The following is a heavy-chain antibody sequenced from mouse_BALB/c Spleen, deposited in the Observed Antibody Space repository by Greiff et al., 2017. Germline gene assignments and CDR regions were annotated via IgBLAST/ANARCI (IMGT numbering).Heavy chain of an antibody. V-gene: IGHV1-9*01. CDR1: GYTFSSYW. CDR3: ARRGTARAYGTYYAMDY. D-gene: IGHD3-2*01. J-gene: IGHJ4*01. CDR2: ILPGSGST. Sequence: QVQLQQSGAELMKPGASVKISCKATGYTFSSYWIEWVKQRPGHGLEWIGEILPGSGSTNYNEKFKGKATFTADTSSNTAYMQLSSLTSEDSAVYYCARRGTARAYGTYYAMDYWGQGTSVTVSS.